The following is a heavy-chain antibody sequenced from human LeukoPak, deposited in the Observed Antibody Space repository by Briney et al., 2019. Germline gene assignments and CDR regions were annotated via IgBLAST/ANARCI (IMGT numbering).Heavy chain of an antibody. CDR3: ARGRKLVRGSRGFDY. CDR2: INHSGST. V-gene: IGHV4-34*01. D-gene: IGHD6-13*01. J-gene: IGHJ4*02. CDR1: GGSFSVYY. Sequence: SETLSLTCAVYGGSFSVYYWSWIRQPPRKGLEWIGAINHSGSTNYNPSLKSRVTISVDTSKNQFALKLSSVPAAETAVYYCARGRKLVRGSRGFDYWGQGTLVTVSS.